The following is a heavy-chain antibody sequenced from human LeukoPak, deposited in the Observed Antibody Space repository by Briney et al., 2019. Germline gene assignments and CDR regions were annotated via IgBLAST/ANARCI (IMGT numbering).Heavy chain of an antibody. J-gene: IGHJ4*02. V-gene: IGHV3-48*03. CDR3: ARDDYYDSSGYYGFDY. D-gene: IGHD3-22*01. CDR1: GFTFSSYE. Sequence: PGGSLRLSCAASGFTFSSYEMNWVRQAPGKGLEWVSYISSSGRAIYYADSVKGRFTISRDNAKNSLYLQMNSLRAEDTAVYYCARDDYYDSSGYYGFDYWGQGTLVTVSS. CDR2: ISSSGRAI.